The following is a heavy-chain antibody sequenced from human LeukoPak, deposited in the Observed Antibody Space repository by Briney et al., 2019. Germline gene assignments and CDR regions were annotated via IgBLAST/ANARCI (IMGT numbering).Heavy chain of an antibody. J-gene: IGHJ6*02. Sequence: PGGSLRLSCAASGFTFSSYAMSWVRQAPGEGLEWVSSIRTNGGSTYYADSVKGRFTISRDNSKNRLYLQMNSLRAEDTAVYYCAKDIVVSGYYGMDVWGQGTTVTVSS. CDR3: AKDIVVSGYYGMDV. V-gene: IGHV3-23*01. D-gene: IGHD2-21*01. CDR1: GFTFSSYA. CDR2: IRTNGGST.